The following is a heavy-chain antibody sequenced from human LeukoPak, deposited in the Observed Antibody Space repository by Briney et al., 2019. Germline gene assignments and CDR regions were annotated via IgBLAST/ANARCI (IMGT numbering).Heavy chain of an antibody. J-gene: IGHJ4*02. D-gene: IGHD2-2*01. CDR2: FDPEDGET. CDR3: ATDRECSSTSCPFDY. CDR1: GYTLTELS. Sequence: ASVKVSCKVSGYTLTELSMHWVRQAPGKGLEWMGGFDPEDGETIYAQKFQGRVTMTEDTSTDTAYMELSSLRSEDTAVYYCATDRECSSTSCPFDYWGQGTLVTASS. V-gene: IGHV1-24*01.